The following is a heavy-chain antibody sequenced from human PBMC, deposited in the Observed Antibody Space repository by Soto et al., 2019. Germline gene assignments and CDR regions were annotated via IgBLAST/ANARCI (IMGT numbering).Heavy chain of an antibody. Sequence: LLVESGGGFVQPGGYLRLSCVASGFTFSHAWMDWARQAPGKGLEWVGRIKSISDGETTNYAASVAGRFTISRDDSKNTLFLHVNSLKTEYTGVYYCTRRIAVAGTYDFDYWGQGTRVTVSA. V-gene: IGHV3-15*07. CDR2: IKSISDGETT. D-gene: IGHD6-19*01. CDR1: GFTFSHAW. J-gene: IGHJ4*02. CDR3: TRRIAVAGTYDFDY.